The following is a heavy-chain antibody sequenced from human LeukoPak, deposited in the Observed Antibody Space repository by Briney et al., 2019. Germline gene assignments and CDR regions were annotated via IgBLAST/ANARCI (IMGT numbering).Heavy chain of an antibody. Sequence: GASVKVSCKASGGTFTSYGISWVRQAPGQGLEWMGWISAYNGNTNYAQKLQGRVTMTTDTSTSTAYMELRSLRSDDTAVYYCARVEGSEYYYDSSGLYYYYYMDVWGKGTTVTVSS. J-gene: IGHJ6*03. D-gene: IGHD3-22*01. V-gene: IGHV1-18*01. CDR2: ISAYNGNT. CDR1: GGTFTSYG. CDR3: ARVEGSEYYYDSSGLYYYYYMDV.